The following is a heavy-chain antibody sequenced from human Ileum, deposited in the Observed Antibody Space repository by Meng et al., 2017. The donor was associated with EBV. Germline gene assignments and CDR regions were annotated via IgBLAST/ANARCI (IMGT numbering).Heavy chain of an antibody. CDR2: ISSYNGNT. Sequence: QLVPCGEEVKKPGASVKVSRKASCYTFSNYRISWLRQAPGQGLEWMGWISSYNGNTNYAQNLQGRVTMTTDTSTGTAYMEVRSLRSDDTAVYYCARAGNGGSYYFTYWGQGTLVTVSS. CDR3: ARAGNGGSYYFTY. CDR1: CYTFSNYR. J-gene: IGHJ4*02. V-gene: IGHV1-18*04. D-gene: IGHD1-26*01.